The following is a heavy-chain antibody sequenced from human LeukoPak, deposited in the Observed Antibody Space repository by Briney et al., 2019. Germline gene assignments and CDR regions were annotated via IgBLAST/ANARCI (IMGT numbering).Heavy chain of an antibody. D-gene: IGHD3-22*01. V-gene: IGHV3-23*01. CDR3: AKPLNYYDSSGYYYSQEYFQH. J-gene: IGHJ1*01. CDR2: ISGSGGST. CDR1: GFTFSSYG. Sequence: GGSLRLSCAASGFTFSSYGMSWVRQAPGKGLEWVSAISGSGGSTYYADSVKGRFTISRDNSKNTLYLQMNSLRAEDTAVYYRAKPLNYYDSSGYYYSQEYFQHWGQGTLVTVSS.